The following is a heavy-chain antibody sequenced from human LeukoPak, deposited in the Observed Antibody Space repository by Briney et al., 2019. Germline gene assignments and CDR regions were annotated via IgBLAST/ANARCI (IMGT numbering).Heavy chain of an antibody. CDR1: VFTFSSYA. V-gene: IGHV3-23*01. Sequence: AGGSLRLSCAASVFTFSSYAMRWVRRAPGEGLEWVSAISGSGGSTFYADSVKGRFTISRDKSKNTLYLQMNSLRAEDTAVYYCAKGGPTYYDFWSGYSDYYYYYYMDVWGKGTTVTVSS. J-gene: IGHJ6*03. D-gene: IGHD3-3*01. CDR2: ISGSGGST. CDR3: AKGGPTYYDFWSGYSDYYYYYYMDV.